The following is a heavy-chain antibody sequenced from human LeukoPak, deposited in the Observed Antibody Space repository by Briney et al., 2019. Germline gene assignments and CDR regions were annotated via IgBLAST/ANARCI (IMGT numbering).Heavy chain of an antibody. Sequence: GSLRLSCAASGFTFRNYLMNLVRQAPGKGLEWVSFISSTGGTIYYADSVKGRFTVSRDNAKNSLYLHMSSLRAEDTAVYYCARDNYYDSSGYYDYWGQGTLVTVSS. D-gene: IGHD3-22*01. CDR2: ISSTGGTI. V-gene: IGHV3-48*04. J-gene: IGHJ4*02. CDR3: ARDNYYDSSGYYDY. CDR1: GFTFRNYL.